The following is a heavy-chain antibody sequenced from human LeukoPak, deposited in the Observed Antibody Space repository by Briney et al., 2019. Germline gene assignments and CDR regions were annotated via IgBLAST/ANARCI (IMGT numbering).Heavy chain of an antibody. CDR2: IKQDGSEK. D-gene: IGHD3-22*01. CDR1: GFTFSSYW. V-gene: IGHV3-7*01. Sequence: GGSLRLSCAASGFTFSSYWMSWVRQAPGKGLEWVANIKQDGSEKYYVDSVKGRFTISRDNAKNSLYLQMNSLRAEDTAVYYCARDLHYYDSSEPAGYWGQGTLVTVSS. J-gene: IGHJ4*02. CDR3: ARDLHYYDSSEPAGY.